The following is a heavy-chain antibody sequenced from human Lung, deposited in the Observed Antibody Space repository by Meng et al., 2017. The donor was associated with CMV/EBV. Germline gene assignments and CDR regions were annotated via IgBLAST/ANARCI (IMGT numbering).Heavy chain of an antibody. CDR1: AFIFSDYA. CDR2: ISSTSIHI. V-gene: IGHV3-21*01. J-gene: IGHJ4*02. D-gene: IGHD2-2*01. CDR3: ARGRGYCSSTNCYLNFDY. Sequence: GESLKISCAASAFIFSDYAMTWIRQAPGKGLEWVSSISSTSIHIYYADSVKGRFTISRDNGKNLLYLQLNSLRAEDTAVYYCARGRGYCSSTNCYLNFDYWGQGTLVTVPS.